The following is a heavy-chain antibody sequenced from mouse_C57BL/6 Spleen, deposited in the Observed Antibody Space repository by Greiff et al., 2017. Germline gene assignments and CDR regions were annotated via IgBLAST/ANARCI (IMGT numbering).Heavy chain of an antibody. Sequence: QVQLKQSGAELVRPGSSVKLSCKASGYTFTSYWMHWVKQRPIQGLEWIGNIDPSDSETHYNQKFKDKATLTVDKSSSTAYMQLSSLTSEDSAVYYCARGDGSTWFAYWGQGTLVTVSA. CDR1: GYTFTSYW. D-gene: IGHD1-1*01. V-gene: IGHV1-52*01. J-gene: IGHJ3*01. CDR2: IDPSDSET. CDR3: ARGDGSTWFAY.